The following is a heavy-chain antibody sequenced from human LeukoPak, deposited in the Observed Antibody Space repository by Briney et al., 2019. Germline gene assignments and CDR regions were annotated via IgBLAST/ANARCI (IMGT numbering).Heavy chain of an antibody. CDR3: ARTDSYIPEDWFHP. D-gene: IGHD3-22*01. J-gene: IGHJ5*02. CDR2: ICYSGST. V-gene: IGHV4-39*01. CDR1: GGSISSSSYY. Sequence: SETLSLTWAVSGGSISSSSYYWGWIRQPPGKGLEWIGSICYSGSTFYNPSLKSRVTLSVDTSTNQFSLKLSSVTAADTAVYYCARTDSYIPEDWFHPWGQGTLVTVSS.